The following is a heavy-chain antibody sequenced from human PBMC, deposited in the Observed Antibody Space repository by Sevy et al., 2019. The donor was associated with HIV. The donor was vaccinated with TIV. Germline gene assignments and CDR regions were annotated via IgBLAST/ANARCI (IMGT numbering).Heavy chain of an antibody. CDR1: GGSFSGYY. V-gene: IGHV4-34*01. CDR3: ARRKGVATPKRDYYGMDV. CDR2: INHSGST. J-gene: IGHJ6*02. Sequence: SETLSLTCAVYGGSFSGYYWSWIRQPPGKGLEWIGEINHSGSTNYNPSPKSRVTISVNTSKNQFSLKLSSVTAADTAVYYGARRKGVATPKRDYYGMDVWGQGTTVTVSS. D-gene: IGHD5-12*01.